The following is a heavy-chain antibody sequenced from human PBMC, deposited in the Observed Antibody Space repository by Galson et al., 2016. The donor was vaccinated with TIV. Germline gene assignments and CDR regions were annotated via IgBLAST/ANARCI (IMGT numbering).Heavy chain of an antibody. Sequence: SLRLSCAASGFTFSSYPMNWVRQAPGKGLEWVAVISYDGSNHADSVKGRLTISRDKSKNTLFLQMNSLRADDTAVYYCARTLTSYYFDYWGRGTLVTVSS. D-gene: IGHD1-20*01. CDR1: GFTFSSYP. V-gene: IGHV3-30-3*01. CDR3: ARTLTSYYFDY. CDR2: ISYDGSN. J-gene: IGHJ4*02.